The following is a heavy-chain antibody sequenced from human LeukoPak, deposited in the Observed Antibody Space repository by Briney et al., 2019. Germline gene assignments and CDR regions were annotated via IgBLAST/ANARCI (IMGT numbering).Heavy chain of an antibody. D-gene: IGHD3-10*01. Sequence: GGSLRLSCAASGFTFSSYAMHWVRQAPGKGLEWVAVISYDGSNKYYADSVKGRFTISRDNSKNTLYLQMNNLRAEDTAVYYCASAILWFGESVYGMDVWGRGTTVTVSS. CDR3: ASAILWFGESVYGMDV. J-gene: IGHJ6*02. V-gene: IGHV3-30*14. CDR2: ISYDGSNK. CDR1: GFTFSSYA.